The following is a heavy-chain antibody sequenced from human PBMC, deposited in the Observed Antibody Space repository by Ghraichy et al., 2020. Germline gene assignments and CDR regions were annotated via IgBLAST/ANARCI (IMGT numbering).Heavy chain of an antibody. D-gene: IGHD5-24*01. V-gene: IGHV4-59*01. CDR3: ASSAEMATISLDY. CDR2: IYYSGST. Sequence: ESLNISCTVSGGSISSYYWSWIRQPPGKGLEWIGYIYYSGSTNYNPSLKSRVTISVDTSKNQFSLKLSSVTAADTAVYYCASSAEMATISLDYWGQGTLVTVSS. J-gene: IGHJ4*02. CDR1: GGSISSYY.